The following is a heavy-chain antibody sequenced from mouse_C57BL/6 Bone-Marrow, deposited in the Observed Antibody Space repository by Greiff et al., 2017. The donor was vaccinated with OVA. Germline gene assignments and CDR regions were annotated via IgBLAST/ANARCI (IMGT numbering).Heavy chain of an antibody. J-gene: IGHJ3*01. CDR1: GFTFSSYA. CDR2: ISSGGDYI. D-gene: IGHD1-1*01. CDR3: TRDGSIYYYGSRSFAY. Sequence: EVKLMESGEGLVKPGGSLKLSCAASGFTFSSYAMSWVRQTPEKRLEWVAYISSGGDYIYYADTVKGRFTISRDNARNTLYLQMSSLKSEYTAMYYCTRDGSIYYYGSRSFAYWGQGTLVTVSA. V-gene: IGHV5-9-1*02.